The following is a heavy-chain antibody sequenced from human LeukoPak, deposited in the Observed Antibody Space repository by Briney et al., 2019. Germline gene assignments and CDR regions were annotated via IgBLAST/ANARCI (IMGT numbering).Heavy chain of an antibody. CDR3: AELGITMIGGV. J-gene: IGHJ6*04. CDR2: ISSSSSYI. CDR1: GFTLSSSS. Sequence: PGGSLRLSCAASGFTLSSSSMNWVRQAPGKGLEWVSSISSSSSYIYYADSLKGRFTISRDNAKNSLYLQMNSLRAEVTAVYYCAELGITMIGGVWGKGTTVTISS. D-gene: IGHD3-10*02. V-gene: IGHV3-21*01.